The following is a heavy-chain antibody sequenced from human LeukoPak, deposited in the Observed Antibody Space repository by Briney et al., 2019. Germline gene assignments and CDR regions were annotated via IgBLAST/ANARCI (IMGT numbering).Heavy chain of an antibody. D-gene: IGHD6-19*01. V-gene: IGHV1-18*01. CDR1: GGTFSSYA. J-gene: IGHJ5*02. CDR2: ISAYNGNT. Sequence: SSVKVSCKASGGTFSSYAISWVRQAPGQGLEWMGWISAYNGNTNYAQKLQGRVTMTTDTSTSTAYMELRSLRSDDTAVYYCARVGAVAGTLNNSFDPWGQGTLVTISS. CDR3: ARVGAVAGTLNNSFDP.